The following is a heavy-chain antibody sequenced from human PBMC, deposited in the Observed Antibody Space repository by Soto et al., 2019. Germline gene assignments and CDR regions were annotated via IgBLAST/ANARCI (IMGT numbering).Heavy chain of an antibody. CDR2: IYYSGST. J-gene: IGHJ4*02. D-gene: IGHD1-26*01. V-gene: IGHV4-39*01. CDR3: ARRSWELLEAYFDY. Sequence: QLQLQESGPGLVKPSETLSLTCTVSGGSVSSSGYYWGWIRQPPGKGLEWIGSIYYSGSTYYNPSPKSRVTISVDTSKNQFSLKLSSVTAADTAVYYCARRSWELLEAYFDYWGQGTLVTVSS. CDR1: GGSVSSSGYY.